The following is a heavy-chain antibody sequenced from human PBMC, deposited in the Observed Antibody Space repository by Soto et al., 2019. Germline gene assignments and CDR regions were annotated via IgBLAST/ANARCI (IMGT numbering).Heavy chain of an antibody. V-gene: IGHV3-74*01. J-gene: IGHJ4*02. CDR2: INTDGSST. D-gene: IGHD3-10*01. CDR1: GFTFSSFW. Sequence: EVQLVESGGGLVQPGGSLRLSCAVSGFTFSSFWMHWVRQAPGEGLVWVSSINTDGSSTSYADSVKGRFTISRDNAKNTLYLQMNSLRVEDTAMYDCAKRGVDTFCLSYWGQGTLVTVSS. CDR3: AKRGVDTFCLSY.